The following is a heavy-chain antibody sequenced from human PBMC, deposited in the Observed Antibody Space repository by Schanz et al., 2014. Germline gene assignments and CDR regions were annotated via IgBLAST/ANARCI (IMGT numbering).Heavy chain of an antibody. J-gene: IGHJ4*02. D-gene: IGHD6-13*01. CDR1: GFTFRSYA. CDR3: AKEGYGSSWYTAD. CDR2: ISYDAINK. Sequence: QVQLVESGGGVVQPGRSLRLSCAASGFTFRSYAMHWVRQAPGKGLEWVAVISYDAINKHYADSVKGRFTISRDDSKNTLYLQMNSLKTEDTAVYYCAKEGYGSSWYTADWGQGTLVTVSS. V-gene: IGHV3-30*18.